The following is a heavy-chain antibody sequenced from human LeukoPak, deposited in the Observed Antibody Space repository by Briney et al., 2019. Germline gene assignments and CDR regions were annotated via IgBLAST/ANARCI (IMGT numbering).Heavy chain of an antibody. J-gene: IGHJ6*03. V-gene: IGHV4-38-2*02. D-gene: IGHD7-27*01. CDR2: IYHSGST. CDR1: GYSISSGYY. CDR3: ARVNWEDYYYYYMDV. Sequence: SETLSLTCTVSGYSISSGYYWGWIRQPPGKGLEWIGSIYHSGSTYYNPSLKSRVTISVDTPKNQFSLKLSSVPAADTAVYYCARVNWEDYYYYYMDVWGEGTTVTVSS.